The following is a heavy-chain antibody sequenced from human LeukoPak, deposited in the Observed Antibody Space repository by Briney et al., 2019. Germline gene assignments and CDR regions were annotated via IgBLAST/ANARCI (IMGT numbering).Heavy chain of an antibody. CDR1: GFTFSSYS. D-gene: IGHD6-13*01. CDR2: ISSSSSTI. Sequence: GGSLRLSCAASGFTFSSYSMNWVRQAPGKGLEWVSCISSSSSTIYYADSVKGRFTISRDNAKNSLYLQMNSLRAEDTAVYYCARAREDSSSWRNCFDPWGQGTPVTVSS. J-gene: IGHJ5*02. V-gene: IGHV3-48*04. CDR3: ARAREDSSSWRNCFDP.